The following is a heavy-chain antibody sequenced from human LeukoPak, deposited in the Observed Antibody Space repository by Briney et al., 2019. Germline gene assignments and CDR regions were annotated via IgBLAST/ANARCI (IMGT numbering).Heavy chain of an antibody. D-gene: IGHD3-10*01. CDR3: ASWYTMVRGVIPLVL. CDR2: IYYSGST. J-gene: IGHJ5*02. V-gene: IGHV4-39*01. CDR1: GGSISSSSYY. Sequence: SETLSLTCTVSGGSISSSSYYWGWIRQPPGKGLEWIGSIYYSGSTYYNPSLKSRVTISVDTSKNQFSLKLSSVTAADTAVYYCASWYTMVRGVIPLVLWGQGTLVTVSS.